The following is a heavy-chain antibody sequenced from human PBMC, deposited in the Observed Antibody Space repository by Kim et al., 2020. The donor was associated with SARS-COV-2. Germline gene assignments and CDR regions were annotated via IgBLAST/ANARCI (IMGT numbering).Heavy chain of an antibody. D-gene: IGHD3-10*01. J-gene: IGHJ6*02. CDR3: ARDNYGSRTYSYYYGMDV. Sequence: KGRFTISRDNSKNTLYLQMNSLRAEDTAVYYCARDNYGSRTYSYYYGMDVWGQGTTVTVSS. V-gene: IGHV3-30*04.